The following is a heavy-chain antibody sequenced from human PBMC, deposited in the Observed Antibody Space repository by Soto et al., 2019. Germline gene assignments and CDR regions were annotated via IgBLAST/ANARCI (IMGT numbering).Heavy chain of an antibody. J-gene: IGHJ6*04. Sequence: QVQLVQSGAEVKKPGASVKVSCKASGYSFAGYLLHWVRQAPGQGLEWMGWINTDSGDTKYARKFQGRVTMTRDTSTSTGYMELSSLRSDDTAVYHCTRGTGFWSGYYRYYGMDVWGKGTTVTVSS. CDR1: GYSFAGYL. V-gene: IGHV1-2*02. CDR3: TRGTGFWSGYYRYYGMDV. D-gene: IGHD3-3*01. CDR2: INTDSGDT.